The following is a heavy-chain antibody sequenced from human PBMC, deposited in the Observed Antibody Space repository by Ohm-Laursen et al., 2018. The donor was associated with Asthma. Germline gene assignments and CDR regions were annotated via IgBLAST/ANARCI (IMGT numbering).Heavy chain of an antibody. CDR2: GGSYYDGGLK. CDR1: GFTFRSHA. D-gene: IGHD3-3*01. CDR3: ARDVMEWYLPAFDF. V-gene: IGHV3-30-3*01. Sequence: SLRLSCAASGFTFRSHAMHWVRQAPGKGLEWVAVGGSYYDGGLKYYADSVNGRFTVSRDDSKNTLYLQMNSLRPDDTAVYYCARDVMEWYLPAFDFWGQGTLVTVSS. J-gene: IGHJ4*02.